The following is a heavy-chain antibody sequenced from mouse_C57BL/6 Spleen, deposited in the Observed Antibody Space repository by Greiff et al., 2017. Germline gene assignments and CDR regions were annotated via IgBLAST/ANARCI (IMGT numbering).Heavy chain of an antibody. CDR3: ARTYYGSSPYFDY. V-gene: IGHV1-53*01. Sequence: QVQLKQPGTELVKPGASVKLSCKASGYTFTSYWMHWVKQRPGQGLEWIGNINPSNGGTNYNEKFKSKATLTVYKSSSTAYMQLSSLTSEDSAVYYCARTYYGSSPYFDYWGQGTTLTVSS. CDR1: GYTFTSYW. D-gene: IGHD1-1*01. CDR2: INPSNGGT. J-gene: IGHJ2*01.